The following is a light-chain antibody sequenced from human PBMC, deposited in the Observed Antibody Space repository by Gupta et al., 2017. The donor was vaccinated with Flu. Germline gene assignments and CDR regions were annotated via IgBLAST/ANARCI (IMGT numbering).Light chain of an antibody. CDR2: LGS. CDR1: HILLHSNGYNY. V-gene: IGKV2-28*01. J-gene: IGKJ4*01. Sequence: VTPGEPVSISCRSSHILLHSNGYNYLDWYLQKPGQSPQLLIYLGSYRASGVPDRFTGSGSGTDFTLQINRVEAEDVGVYYCMQTLQTPLTFGGGTKVEIK. CDR3: MQTLQTPLT.